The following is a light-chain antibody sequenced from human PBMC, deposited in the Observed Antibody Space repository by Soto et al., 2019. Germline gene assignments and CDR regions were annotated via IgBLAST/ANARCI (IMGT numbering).Light chain of an antibody. J-gene: IGKJ3*01. V-gene: IGKV3-20*01. Sequence: EIVLTQSPGTLSLSPGERATLSCRASQSISSSYLAWYQQKPGQAPRLLVYGASSRATGIPDRFSVSGSGTDFTLTISRLEPEDFAVYYCQQYGSSRFTFGPGTKVDIK. CDR2: GAS. CDR3: QQYGSSRFT. CDR1: QSISSSY.